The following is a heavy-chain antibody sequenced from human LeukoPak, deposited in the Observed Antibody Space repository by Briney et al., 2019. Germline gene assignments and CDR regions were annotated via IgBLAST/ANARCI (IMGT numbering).Heavy chain of an antibody. CDR3: ARDPTTVTKNYFDY. D-gene: IGHD4-11*01. J-gene: IGHJ4*02. V-gene: IGHV1-18*01. CDR2: ISAYNGNT. CDR1: GYTFTSYG. Sequence: ASVKVSCKASGYTFTSYGISWVRQAPGQGLECMGWISAYNGNTNYAQKLQGRVTMTTDTSTGTAYMELRSLRAEDTAVYYCARDPTTVTKNYFDYWGQGTLVTVSS.